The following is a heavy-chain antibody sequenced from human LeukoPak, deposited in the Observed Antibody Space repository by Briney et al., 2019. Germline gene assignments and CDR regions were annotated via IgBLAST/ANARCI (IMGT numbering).Heavy chain of an antibody. V-gene: IGHV1-46*01. Sequence: ASVKVSCKASGYSFTSHYMHWVRRAPGQGLEWLGLINPSGSSTLYAQKFQGRVTMTRDMSTTTDYMELSSLRSDDTAVYYCARDNSVGDVAWWFDPWGQGTLVTVSS. CDR1: GYSFTSHY. J-gene: IGHJ5*02. D-gene: IGHD1-26*01. CDR2: INPSGSST. CDR3: ARDNSVGDVAWWFDP.